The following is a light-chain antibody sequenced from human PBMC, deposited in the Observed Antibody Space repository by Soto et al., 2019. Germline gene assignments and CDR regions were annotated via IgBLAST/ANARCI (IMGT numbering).Light chain of an antibody. V-gene: IGKV4-1*01. CDR3: HQYFNTPKT. J-gene: IGKJ1*01. Sequence: DIVMTQSPDSLAVSLGERATINCKSSQSVLYSSNNKNYLAWYQQKPGQPPKLLIYWASTRESGVPDRFSGSGSGTDFTLTISSRQPEDVAVYYCHQYFNTPKTFGQGTKVEIK. CDR1: QSVLYSSNNKNY. CDR2: WAS.